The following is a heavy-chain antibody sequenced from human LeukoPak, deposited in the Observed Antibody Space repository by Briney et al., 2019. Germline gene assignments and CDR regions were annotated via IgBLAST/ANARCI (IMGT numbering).Heavy chain of an antibody. CDR2: IYSGGST. D-gene: IGHD2-15*01. J-gene: IGHJ4*02. CDR3: ARAFQSLYSLDY. V-gene: IGHV3-66*01. Sequence: GGSLRLSCAASGFTVSGNYMTWVRQAPGKGLECVSVIYSGGSTYYADSVEGRFTISRDDSKNTLYLQMNSLSAEDTAVYFCARAFQSLYSLDYWGQGTLVTVSS. CDR1: GFTVSGNY.